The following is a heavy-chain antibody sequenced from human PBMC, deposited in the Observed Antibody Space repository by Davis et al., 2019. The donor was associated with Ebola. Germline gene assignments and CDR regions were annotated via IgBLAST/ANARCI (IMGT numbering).Heavy chain of an antibody. CDR3: ARHEGPGYSYGYWYFDL. CDR1: GYRFTNSW. CDR2: IYPGDSDT. Sequence: GESLKISCKGSGYRFTNSWIGWVRQMPGKGLEWMGIIYPGDSDTRYSPSFQGQVTISADKSISTAYLEWSSLKASDTAMYYCARHEGPGYSYGYWYFDLWGRGTLVTVSS. J-gene: IGHJ2*01. D-gene: IGHD5-18*01. V-gene: IGHV5-51*01.